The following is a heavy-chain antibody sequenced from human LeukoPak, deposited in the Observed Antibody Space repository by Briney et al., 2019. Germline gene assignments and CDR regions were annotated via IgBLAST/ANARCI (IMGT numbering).Heavy chain of an antibody. D-gene: IGHD5-24*01. CDR1: GGSISSSNYY. CDR3: ARNRDGYNSFDY. J-gene: IGHJ4*02. V-gene: IGHV4-39*07. Sequence: SETLSLTCTVSGGSISSSNYYWGWIRQPPGKGLEWIGSIYYSGSTYYNPSLKSRVTMSVDTSKNQFSLKLNSVTAADTAVYYCARNRDGYNSFDYWGQGTLVTVSS. CDR2: IYYSGST.